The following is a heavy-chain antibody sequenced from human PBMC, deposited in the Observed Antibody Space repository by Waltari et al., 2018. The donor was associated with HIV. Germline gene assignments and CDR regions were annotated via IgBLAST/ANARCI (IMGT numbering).Heavy chain of an antibody. Sequence: EVQLVESGGTLVQPGGSLRLSCSASGFTFSSYAIHWVRQTPGKGLDYVSAISGDGHSTYDAGSLKGRFTITRDNSKNTVWLQMRSLRAEDTAVYYCAKGNYDVLTGYYGPSFEYWGQRTLVTVSS. CDR1: GFTFSSYA. CDR3: AKGNYDVLTGYYGPSFEY. J-gene: IGHJ4*02. V-gene: IGHV3-64D*06. D-gene: IGHD3-9*01. CDR2: ISGDGHST.